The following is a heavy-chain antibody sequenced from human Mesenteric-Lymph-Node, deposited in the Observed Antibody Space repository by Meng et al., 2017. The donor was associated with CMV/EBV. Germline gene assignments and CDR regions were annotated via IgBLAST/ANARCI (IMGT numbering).Heavy chain of an antibody. Sequence: QGRVQQWGTGLLKPAETLSLTCAVYGGSFSGYYWSWIRQPPGKGLEWIGEINHSGSTNYNPSLKSRVTISVDTSKNQFSLKLSSVTAADTAVYYCARHQRWLKSEGGFNYWGQGTLVTVSS. CDR2: INHSGST. CDR1: GGSFSGYY. J-gene: IGHJ4*02. V-gene: IGHV4-34*01. CDR3: ARHQRWLKSEGGFNY. D-gene: IGHD4-23*01.